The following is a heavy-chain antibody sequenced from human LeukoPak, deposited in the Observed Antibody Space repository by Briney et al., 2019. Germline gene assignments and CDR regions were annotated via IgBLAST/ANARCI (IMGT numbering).Heavy chain of an antibody. D-gene: IGHD3-22*01. V-gene: IGHV1-18*01. CDR3: ARVYYYDSSGSPLFDY. CDR2: ISAYNGNT. CDR1: GYTFTSYG. Sequence: GASVKVSCKASGYTFTSYGISWVRQAPGQGLEWMGWISAYNGNTNYAQKLQGRVTMTTDTSTSTAYMELRSLRSDDTAVYYCARVYYYDSSGSPLFDYWGQGTLVTVSP. J-gene: IGHJ4*02.